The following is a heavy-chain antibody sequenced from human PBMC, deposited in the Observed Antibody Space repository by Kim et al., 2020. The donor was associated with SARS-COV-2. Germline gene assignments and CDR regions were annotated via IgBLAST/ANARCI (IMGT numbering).Heavy chain of an antibody. Sequence: TNYNPSLKSRVTISVDKSKNQFSLKLSSVTAADTAVYYCASDSSSSPFDYWGQGTLVTVSS. CDR2: T. D-gene: IGHD6-6*01. J-gene: IGHJ4*02. CDR3: ASDSSSSPFDY. V-gene: IGHV4-4*02.